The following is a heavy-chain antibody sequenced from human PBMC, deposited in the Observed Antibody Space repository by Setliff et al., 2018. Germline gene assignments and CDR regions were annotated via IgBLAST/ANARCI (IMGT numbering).Heavy chain of an antibody. CDR2: IYQNGIT. CDR3: ARHVGPSIAARHFLYYYYYYMDV. V-gene: IGHV4-39*07. D-gene: IGHD6-6*01. Sequence: KPSETLSLTCSVSGASISTTYYYWDWIRQSPEKGLEWIGTIYQNGITYYNPSVKSRVTISVDKSKNQFSLSLRSVTAADTAVYYCARHVGPSIAARHFLYYYYYYMDVWGKGTTVTVSS. CDR1: GASISTTYYY. J-gene: IGHJ6*03.